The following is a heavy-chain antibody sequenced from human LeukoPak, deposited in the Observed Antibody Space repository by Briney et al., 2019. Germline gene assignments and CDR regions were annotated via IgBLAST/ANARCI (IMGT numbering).Heavy chain of an antibody. D-gene: IGHD2-15*01. CDR2: INHSGST. CDR3: ARAVLSYCRGGSCPYFDY. V-gene: IGHV4-34*01. J-gene: IGHJ4*01. CDR1: GGSFSGYY. Sequence: PSDTLSLTCAVYGGSFSGYYWSWLRQPPGKGLEWIGEINHSGSTNYNPSLKSRVTISVDTSKNQFSLKLSSLTAADTAVYYCARAVLSYCRGGSCPYFDYWGQGTLVTVSS.